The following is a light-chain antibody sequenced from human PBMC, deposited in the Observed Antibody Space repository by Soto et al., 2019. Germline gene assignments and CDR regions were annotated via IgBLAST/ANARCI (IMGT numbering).Light chain of an antibody. V-gene: IGKV1-5*03. CDR1: QSISYW. CDR3: QQYNSYPLT. J-gene: IGKJ4*01. CDR2: KAS. Sequence: DIQMTQSPSTLSASVGDRVTITCRARQSISYWLAWYQQKPGKAPKLLIYKASSLGGGVPSRFSGSGSGTEFTLTISTLQPDDFATYYCQQYNSYPLTFGGGTKVDIK.